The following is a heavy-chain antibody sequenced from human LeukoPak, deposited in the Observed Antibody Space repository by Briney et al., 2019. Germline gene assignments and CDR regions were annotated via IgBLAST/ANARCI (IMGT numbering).Heavy chain of an antibody. CDR1: GYTFTSYG. V-gene: IGHV1-18*01. D-gene: IGHD3-3*01. CDR3: ARVGGAIFGVPNRAFDI. J-gene: IGHJ3*02. Sequence: GASVKVSCKASGYTFTSYGISWVRQAPGQGLEWMGWISAYNGNTNYAQKLQGGVTMTTDTSTSTAYMELRSLRSDDTAVYYCARVGGAIFGVPNRAFDIWGQGTMVTVSS. CDR2: ISAYNGNT.